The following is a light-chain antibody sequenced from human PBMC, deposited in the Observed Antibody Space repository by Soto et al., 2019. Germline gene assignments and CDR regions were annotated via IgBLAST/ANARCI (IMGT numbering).Light chain of an antibody. J-gene: IGLJ2*01. CDR2: SNN. CDR1: SSNIGTNP. Sequence: QSVLTQPPSAAGTPGQKVTISCSGRSSNIGTNPVNWYQQLPGTAPKLLIYSNNQRPSGVPDRFSGSKSGTSASLAISGLQSEDEADYYCATWDDSLHGVVFGGGTKLTVL. CDR3: ATWDDSLHGVV. V-gene: IGLV1-44*01.